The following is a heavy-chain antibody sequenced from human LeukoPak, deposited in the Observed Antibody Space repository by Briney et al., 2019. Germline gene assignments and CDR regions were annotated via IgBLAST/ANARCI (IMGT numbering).Heavy chain of an antibody. J-gene: IGHJ4*02. CDR3: ARRSAVAAHLDY. CDR1: GGSFSGYY. V-gene: IGHV4-34*01. Sequence: SETLSLTCAVYGGSFSGYYWSWIRQPPGKGLEWIGETNHSGSTNYNPSLKSRVTISVDTSKNQFSLKLSSVTAADTAVYYCARRSAVAAHLDYWGQGTLVTVSP. D-gene: IGHD6-19*01. CDR2: TNHSGST.